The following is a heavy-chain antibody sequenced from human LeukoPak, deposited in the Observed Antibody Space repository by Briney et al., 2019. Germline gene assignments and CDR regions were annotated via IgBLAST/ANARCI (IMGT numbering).Heavy chain of an antibody. Sequence: GGSLRLSCAASGFTFSNAWMSWVRQAPGKGLEWVGRIKSKTDGGTTDYAAPVKGRFTISRDDSKNTLYLQMNSLKTEDTAVYYCTTDALVVPAANPVDYWGQGTPVTVSS. CDR3: TTDALVVPAANPVDY. CDR2: IKSKTDGGTT. V-gene: IGHV3-15*01. J-gene: IGHJ4*02. D-gene: IGHD2-2*01. CDR1: GFTFSNAW.